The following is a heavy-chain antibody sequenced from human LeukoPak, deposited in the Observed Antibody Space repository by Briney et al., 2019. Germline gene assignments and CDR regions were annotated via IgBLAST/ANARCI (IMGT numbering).Heavy chain of an antibody. CDR2: ITGDNKA. CDR3: VRGGVADGNYFGD. CDR1: GFAYDHCS. Sequence: HAGGSLRLSCVGSGFAYDHCSMNWVRQAPGKGLEWLSYITGDNKAYYADSLKGRFVISRDNAKNSVYLQMNSLSVEDTAVYYCVRGGVADGNYFGDWGQGTVVTVS. J-gene: IGHJ4*02. D-gene: IGHD3-10*01. V-gene: IGHV3-48*01.